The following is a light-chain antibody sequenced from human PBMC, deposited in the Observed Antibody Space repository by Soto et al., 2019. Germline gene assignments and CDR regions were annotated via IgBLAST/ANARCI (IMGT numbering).Light chain of an antibody. CDR2: VVS. V-gene: IGLV2-11*01. CDR1: SSDVGGYNY. CDR3: CSYAGTDTLI. J-gene: IGLJ2*01. Sequence: QSVLTQPRSVSGSPGQSVTISCTGTSSDVGGYNYVSWYQQHPGKAPKVMIYVVSKRPSGVPDRFSGSKSGNTASLTISGLQAGDEADYYCCSYAGTDTLIFGGGTKVTVL.